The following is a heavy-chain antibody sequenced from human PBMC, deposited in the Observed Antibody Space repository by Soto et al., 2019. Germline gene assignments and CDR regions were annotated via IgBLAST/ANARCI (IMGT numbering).Heavy chain of an antibody. CDR3: ARDANTAPSYYYGMDV. CDR2: IYYAGNP. CDR1: GGSISSGGFY. Sequence: QVQLQESGPGLVKPSQTLSLTCTVSGGSISSGGFYWTWIRQHPGKGLEWIGSIYYAGNPYYNPSLKRRLSISGVSSKNQFSLKLTSVTAADTAVYYGARDANTAPSYYYGMDVWGQGTTVTVSS. D-gene: IGHD4-17*01. J-gene: IGHJ6*02. V-gene: IGHV4-31*03.